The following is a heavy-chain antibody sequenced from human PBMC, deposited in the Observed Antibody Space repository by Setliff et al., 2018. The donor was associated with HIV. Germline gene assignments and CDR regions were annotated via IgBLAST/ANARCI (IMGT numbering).Heavy chain of an antibody. CDR1: GVTISIHF. D-gene: IGHD5-18*01. CDR3: ARAEWIQLWFGAFDI. V-gene: IGHV4-4*07. CDR2: AYTGGST. J-gene: IGHJ3*02. Sequence: PSETLSLTCSVSGVTISIHFWTWIRQPAGKGLEWIGRAYTGGSTNYNPSLKSRVSMSVDTSKNQFSLKLSSVTAADTAVYYCARAEWIQLWFGAFDIWGQGTMVTVSS.